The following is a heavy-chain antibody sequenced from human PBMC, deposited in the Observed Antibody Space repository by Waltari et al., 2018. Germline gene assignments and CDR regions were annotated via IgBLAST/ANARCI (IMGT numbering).Heavy chain of an antibody. Sequence: QVQLQQWGAGLLKPSETLSLTCAVYGGSFSGYYWSWIRQPPGTGLEWIGEINHSGSTNDNPSLKSRVTISVDTSKNQFSLKLSSVTAADTAVYYCARAGHIVVVVAANGAYFDYWGQGTLVTVSS. CDR1: GGSFSGYY. CDR3: ARAGHIVVVVAANGAYFDY. CDR2: INHSGST. D-gene: IGHD2-15*01. V-gene: IGHV4-34*01. J-gene: IGHJ4*02.